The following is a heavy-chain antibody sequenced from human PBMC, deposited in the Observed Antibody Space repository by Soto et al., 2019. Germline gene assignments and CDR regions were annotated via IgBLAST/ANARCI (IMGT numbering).Heavy chain of an antibody. J-gene: IGHJ3*02. CDR2: IYYSGST. CDR1: GGSISSGGYY. D-gene: IGHD6-13*01. V-gene: IGHV4-31*03. CDR3: AGWVGYSSRPDAFEI. Sequence: QVQLQESGPGLVKPSQTLSLTCTVSGGSISSGGYYWSWIRQHPVKGLEWIGYIYYSGSTSYNPSLKGRVTIVVDTSKNQCSQKLSSVTAEDTAVYYCAGWVGYSSRPDAFEILCQGTMVTVSS.